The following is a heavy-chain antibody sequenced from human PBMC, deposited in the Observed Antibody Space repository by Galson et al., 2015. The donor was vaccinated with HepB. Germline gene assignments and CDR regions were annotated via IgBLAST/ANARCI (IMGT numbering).Heavy chain of an antibody. V-gene: IGHV1-69-2*01. CDR2: VDPEDGET. D-gene: IGHD1-1*01. CDR3: AIIGTLSAFDI. Sequence: VKVSCKVSGYTFTDYYMHWVQQAPGKGLEWMGLVDPEDGETIYAEKFQGRVTITADTSTDTAYMELSSLRSEDTAVYYCAIIGTLSAFDIWGQGTMVTVSS. CDR1: GYTFTDYY. J-gene: IGHJ3*02.